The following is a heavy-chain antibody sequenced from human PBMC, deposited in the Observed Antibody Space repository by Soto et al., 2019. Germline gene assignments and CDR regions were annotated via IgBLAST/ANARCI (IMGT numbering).Heavy chain of an antibody. CDR1: GGSVSSETHF. J-gene: IGHJ4*02. CDR2: IYHSGTT. CDR3: ARADMSGTYYFDS. V-gene: IGHV4-61*03. D-gene: IGHD1-26*01. Sequence: SETLSLTCAVSGGSVSSETHFWSWIRQPPGKGLEWIGYIYHSGTTNSNPSLKGRLTISVDKSTDHFSLSLASVTAADTAIYYCARADMSGTYYFDSWGQGIRVTVSS.